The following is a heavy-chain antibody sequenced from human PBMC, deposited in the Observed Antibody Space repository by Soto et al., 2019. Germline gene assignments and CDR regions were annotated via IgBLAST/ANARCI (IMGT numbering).Heavy chain of an antibody. CDR1: GGSISSGGYY. D-gene: IGHD3-22*01. CDR3: ARGFSGTYYYDSSGYYLLDY. J-gene: IGHJ4*02. Sequence: SETLSLTCTVSGGSISSGGYYWSWIRQHPGKGLEWIGYIYYSGSTYYNPSLKSRVTISVDTSKNQFSLKLSSVTAADTAVYYCARGFSGTYYYDSSGYYLLDYWGQGTLVTVSS. V-gene: IGHV4-31*03. CDR2: IYYSGST.